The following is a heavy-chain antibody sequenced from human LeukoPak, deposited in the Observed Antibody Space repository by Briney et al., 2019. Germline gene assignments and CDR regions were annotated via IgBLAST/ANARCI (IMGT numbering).Heavy chain of an antibody. D-gene: IGHD3-22*01. J-gene: IGHJ4*02. Sequence: SETLSLTCTVSGGSISSYYWSWIRQPPGKGLEWIGYICYSGSTYYNPSLKSRVTISVDTSKNQFSLKLSSVTAADTAVYYCARLYYYDSSGYYYVGGSFDYWGQGTLVTVSS. CDR3: ARLYYYDSSGYYYVGGSFDY. V-gene: IGHV4-59*08. CDR2: ICYSGST. CDR1: GGSISSYY.